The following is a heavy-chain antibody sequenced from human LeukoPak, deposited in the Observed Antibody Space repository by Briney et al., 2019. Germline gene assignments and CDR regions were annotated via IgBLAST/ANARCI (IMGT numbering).Heavy chain of an antibody. CDR1: GGSISSSNW. V-gene: IGHV4-4*02. Sequence: SETLSLTCAVSGGSISSSNWWSWVRQPPGKGLEWIGEIYHSGSTNYNPSLKSRVTISVDKSKNQFSLKLSSVTAADTAVYYCASNSEKYYYYGMDVWGQGTTVTVSS. CDR3: ASNSEKYYYYGMDV. D-gene: IGHD1-1*01. J-gene: IGHJ6*02. CDR2: IYHSGST.